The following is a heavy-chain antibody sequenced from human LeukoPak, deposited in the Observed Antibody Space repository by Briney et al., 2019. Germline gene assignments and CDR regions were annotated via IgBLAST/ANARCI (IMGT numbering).Heavy chain of an antibody. Sequence: SETLSLTCTVSGGSINSGSYYWSWIRQPAGKGLEWVGRIYTTGTTNYNPSLKSRVTISVDTSKNQFSLKLSSLTAADTAVYYCARGDNFEDSSGYSFDLCGRGTLVTVSS. J-gene: IGHJ2*01. CDR2: IYTTGTT. CDR3: ARGDNFEDSSGYSFDL. D-gene: IGHD3-22*01. CDR1: GGSINSGSYY. V-gene: IGHV4-61*02.